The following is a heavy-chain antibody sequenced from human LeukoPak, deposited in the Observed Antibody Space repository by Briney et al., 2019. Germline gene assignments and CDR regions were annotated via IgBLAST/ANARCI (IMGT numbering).Heavy chain of an antibody. D-gene: IGHD3-10*01. CDR2: INADGSSA. J-gene: IGHJ6*02. Sequence: GGSLRLSCAAYGFTLSNYWMHWVRQAPGEGLVWVSRINADGSSASYADSVKGRFTISRDNAKNTLYLQMNSLRAEDTAMYYCARDYGRSRDYGMDVWGQGTTVTVPS. CDR1: GFTLSNYW. V-gene: IGHV3-74*01. CDR3: ARDYGRSRDYGMDV.